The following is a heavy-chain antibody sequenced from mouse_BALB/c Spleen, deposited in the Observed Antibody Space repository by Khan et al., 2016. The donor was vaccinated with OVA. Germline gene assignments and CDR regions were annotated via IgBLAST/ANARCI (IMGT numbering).Heavy chain of an antibody. V-gene: IGHV3-2*02. Sequence: QLEESGPGLVKPSQSLSLTCTVTGYSITNGYAWNWIRQFPGNKLEWMGYISYSGITSYTPSLKSRISITRDTSKNQFFLQLNSVTTEDTATYYCARGNYYGYYFDYWGQGTTLTVSS. CDR2: ISYSGIT. CDR3: ARGNYYGYYFDY. D-gene: IGHD1-1*01. J-gene: IGHJ2*01. CDR1: GYSITNGYA.